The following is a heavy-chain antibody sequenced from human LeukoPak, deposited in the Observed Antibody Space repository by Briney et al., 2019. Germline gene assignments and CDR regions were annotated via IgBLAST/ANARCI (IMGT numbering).Heavy chain of an antibody. J-gene: IGHJ4*02. D-gene: IGHD6-13*01. CDR3: ATSMGSSWYFDY. CDR1: GYTLTELS. Sequence: ASVKVSCKVSGYTLTELSMHWVRQAPGKGLEWMGGFDPEDGETIYAQKFQGRVTMTEDTSTDTAYMELSSLRSEDTAVYYCATSMGSSWYFDYWGQGTLVTVSS. CDR2: FDPEDGET. V-gene: IGHV1-24*01.